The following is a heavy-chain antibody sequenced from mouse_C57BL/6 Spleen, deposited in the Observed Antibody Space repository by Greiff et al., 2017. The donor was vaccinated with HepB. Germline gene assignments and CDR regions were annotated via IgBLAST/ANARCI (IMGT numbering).Heavy chain of an antibody. CDR3: ARFISDYSYAMDY. CDR2: IYPRSGNT. V-gene: IGHV1-81*01. Sequence: QVQLKESGAELARPGASVKLSCKASGYTFTSYGISWVKQRTGRGLEWIGEIYPRSGNTYYNEKFKGKATLTADKSSSTAYMELRSLTSEDSAVYFCARFISDYSYAMDYWGQGTSVTVSS. D-gene: IGHD1-1*01. J-gene: IGHJ4*01. CDR1: GYTFTSYG.